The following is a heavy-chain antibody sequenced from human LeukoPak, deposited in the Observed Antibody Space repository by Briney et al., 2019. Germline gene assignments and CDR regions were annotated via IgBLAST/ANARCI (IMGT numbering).Heavy chain of an antibody. Sequence: PSQTLSLTCTVSSGSISSGGYYWSWIRQHPGKGLEWIGYIYYSGSTYYNPSLKSRVTISVDTSKNQFSLKLSSVTAADTAVYYCARDRYTVVSWYFDLWGRGTLVTVSS. D-gene: IGHD4-23*01. CDR2: IYYSGST. CDR1: SGSISSGGYY. J-gene: IGHJ2*01. V-gene: IGHV4-31*03. CDR3: ARDRYTVVSWYFDL.